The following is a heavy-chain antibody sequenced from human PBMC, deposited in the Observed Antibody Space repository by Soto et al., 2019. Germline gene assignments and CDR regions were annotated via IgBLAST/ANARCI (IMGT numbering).Heavy chain of an antibody. V-gene: IGHV3-48*02. Sequence: GGSLRLSCAASGFTFSSYSMNWVRQAPGKGLEWVSYISSSSSTIYYADSVKGRFTISRDNAKNSLYLQMNSLRDEDTAVYYCAREPPDFWSGYPYYYYGMDVWGQGTMVTVSS. CDR2: ISSSSSTI. D-gene: IGHD3-3*01. CDR3: AREPPDFWSGYPYYYYGMDV. J-gene: IGHJ6*02. CDR1: GFTFSSYS.